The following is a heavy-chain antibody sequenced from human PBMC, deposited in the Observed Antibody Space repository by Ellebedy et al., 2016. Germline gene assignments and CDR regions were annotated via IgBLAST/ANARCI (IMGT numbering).Heavy chain of an antibody. CDR2: INPNSGGT. V-gene: IGHV1-2*04. J-gene: IGHJ4*02. CDR1: GYTFTGYY. Sequence: ASVKVSCKASGYTFTGYYMHWVRQAPGQGLEWMGWINPNSGGTNYAQKFQGWVTMTRDTSISTAYMELSRLRSDDTAVYYCATADYYGSGSFDYWGQGTPVTVSS. D-gene: IGHD3-10*01. CDR3: ATADYYGSGSFDY.